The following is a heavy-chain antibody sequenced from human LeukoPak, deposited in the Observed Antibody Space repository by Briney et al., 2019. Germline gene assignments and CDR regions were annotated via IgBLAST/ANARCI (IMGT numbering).Heavy chain of an antibody. CDR2: ITDIGGKT. V-gene: IGHV3-23*01. CDR1: GYTFSAVA. Sequence: GGSLRLSCAPSGYTFSAVAMHSVRQAPGKGHDRASVITDIGGKTYYADSVKGRFIISRDNSQNALYLQMSSRRVEETAVYYCASRAWHDSWGQGTRVTVSS. D-gene: IGHD5-12*01. CDR3: ASRAWHDS. J-gene: IGHJ4*02.